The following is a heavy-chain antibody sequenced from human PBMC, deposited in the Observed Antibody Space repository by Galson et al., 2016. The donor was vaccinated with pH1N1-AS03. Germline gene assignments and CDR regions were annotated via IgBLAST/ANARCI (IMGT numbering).Heavy chain of an antibody. D-gene: IGHD6-6*01. Sequence: QSGAEVKKPGESLKISCKGSGYSFSNYWIGWVRQMPGKGLQWMGIVYPDDADTHYSPSFQGHVTISVEKSINTAYLQWTSLQSSDSARYFFARLSLISADVRSNVNWFDSWGQGTRVTVSS. V-gene: IGHV5-51*03. J-gene: IGHJ5*01. CDR3: ARLSLISADVRSNVNWFDS. CDR2: VYPDDADT. CDR1: GYSFSNYW.